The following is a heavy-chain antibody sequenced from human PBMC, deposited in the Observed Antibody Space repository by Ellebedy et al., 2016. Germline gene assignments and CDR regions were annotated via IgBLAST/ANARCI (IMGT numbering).Heavy chain of an antibody. V-gene: IGHV1-18*01. J-gene: IGHJ4*02. CDR1: GYTFTSYG. CDR3: ARGGGGSYYKGIFDY. D-gene: IGHD1-26*01. Sequence: ASVKVSCKASGYTFTSYGISWVRQAPGQGLEWMGWISAYNGNTNYAQKLQGRVTMTTETSTSTAYMERRSLRSDDTAVYYCARGGGGSYYKGIFDYWGQGTLVTVSS. CDR2: ISAYNGNT.